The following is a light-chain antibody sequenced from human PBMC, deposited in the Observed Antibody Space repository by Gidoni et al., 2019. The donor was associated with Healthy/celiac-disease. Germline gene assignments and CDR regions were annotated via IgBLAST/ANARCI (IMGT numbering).Light chain of an antibody. J-gene: IGLJ2*01. CDR1: SSNIGSNT. V-gene: IGLV1-44*01. CDR3: AAWDDSLYGVV. Sequence: QSVLTQPPSASGTHGQRVTISCSGSSSNIGSNTVNWYQQLPGTAPKLLIYSNNQRPSGVPDRFSGSKSGPSASLAISGLQSEDEADYYCAAWDDSLYGVVFGGGTKLTVL. CDR2: SNN.